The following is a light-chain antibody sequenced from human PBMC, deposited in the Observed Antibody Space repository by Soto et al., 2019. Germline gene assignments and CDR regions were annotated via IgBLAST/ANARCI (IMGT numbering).Light chain of an antibody. Sequence: QSVLTQPPSVSAAPGQTVTIPCSGSNSNIGNNYVSWYQQLPGTAPKLLMYDNNKRPSGIPDRFSGSKSGTSATLGITGLQTGDEADYYCESWDTTLSAVVFSGGTKLTVL. CDR2: DNN. CDR3: ESWDTTLSAVV. CDR1: NSNIGNNY. J-gene: IGLJ2*01. V-gene: IGLV1-51*01.